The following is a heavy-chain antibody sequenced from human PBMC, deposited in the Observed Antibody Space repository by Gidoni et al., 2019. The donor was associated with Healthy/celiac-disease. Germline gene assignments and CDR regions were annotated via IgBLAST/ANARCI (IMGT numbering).Heavy chain of an antibody. Sequence: EVQLVESGGGLVQPGGSLRLSCAASGFTFSSYSMNWVRQAPGKGLEWVSYISSSSSTIYYADSVKGRFTISRDNAKNSLYLQMNSLRDEDTAVYYCARLDPYNWNYGGWFDPWGQGTLVTVSS. CDR2: ISSSSSTI. CDR1: GFTFSSYS. D-gene: IGHD1-7*01. V-gene: IGHV3-48*02. CDR3: ARLDPYNWNYGGWFDP. J-gene: IGHJ5*02.